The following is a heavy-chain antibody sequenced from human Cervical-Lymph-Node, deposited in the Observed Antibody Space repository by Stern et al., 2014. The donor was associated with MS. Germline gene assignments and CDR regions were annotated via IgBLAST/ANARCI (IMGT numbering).Heavy chain of an antibody. V-gene: IGHV3-23*04. CDR3: AKAEGYCSAGTCYRYFDY. CDR1: RFTFSNYA. Sequence: VQLVESGGGLVQPGGSLRLSCAASRFTFSNYAMSWVRQAPGKGLEWVSIIAASRTNTYYADSLKGRFTITRDDSKKPQFLQMDSLRARDTAVYYCAKAEGYCSAGTCYRYFDYWGQGTQVTVSS. CDR2: IAASRTNT. J-gene: IGHJ4*02. D-gene: IGHD2-15*01.